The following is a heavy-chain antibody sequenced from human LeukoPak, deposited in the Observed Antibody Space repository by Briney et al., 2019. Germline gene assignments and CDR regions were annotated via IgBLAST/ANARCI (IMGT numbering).Heavy chain of an antibody. CDR2: ISGSGGSP. CDR1: GFTFSSYA. Sequence: GGSLRLSCAASGFTFSSYAMSWVRQAPGKGLEWVSAISGSGGSPYYADSVKGRFTIPRDNSKNTLYLQMNSLRAEDTAVYYCAKDRDILTATDYWGQGTLVTVSS. CDR3: AKDRDILTATDY. D-gene: IGHD3-9*01. J-gene: IGHJ4*02. V-gene: IGHV3-23*01.